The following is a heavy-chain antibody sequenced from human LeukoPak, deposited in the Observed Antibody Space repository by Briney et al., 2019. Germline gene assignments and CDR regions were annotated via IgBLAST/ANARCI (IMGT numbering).Heavy chain of an antibody. J-gene: IGHJ5*02. V-gene: IGHV4-34*01. CDR3: ARGSYCSSTSCYYNWSDP. Sequence: SETLSLTCAVYGVSFSGYYWSWIRQPPGKGREWIGEINHSGSTNYNPSLKSRVTISVDTSKNQFSLKLSSVTAADTAVYYCARGSYCSSTSCYYNWSDPGGQGTPVTVSS. D-gene: IGHD2-2*01. CDR2: INHSGST. CDR1: GVSFSGYY.